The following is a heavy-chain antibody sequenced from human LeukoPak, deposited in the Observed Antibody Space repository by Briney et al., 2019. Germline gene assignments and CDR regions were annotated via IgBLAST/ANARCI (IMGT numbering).Heavy chain of an antibody. CDR1: GGSISSSSYY. Sequence: SETLSLTCTVSGGSISSSSYYWGWIRQPPGKGLEWIGSIYYSGSTYYNPSLKSRVTISVDTSMNQFSLKLSSVTAADTAVYYCASMAYCSGGSCYVGSYYYYYMDVWGKGTTVTVSS. CDR2: IYYSGST. D-gene: IGHD2-15*01. CDR3: ASMAYCSGGSCYVGSYYYYYMDV. J-gene: IGHJ6*03. V-gene: IGHV4-39*01.